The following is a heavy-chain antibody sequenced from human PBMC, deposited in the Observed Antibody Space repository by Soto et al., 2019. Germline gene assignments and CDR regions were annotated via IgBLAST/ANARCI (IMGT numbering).Heavy chain of an antibody. D-gene: IGHD1-26*01. J-gene: IGHJ4*02. V-gene: IGHV3-33*01. CDR2: IWYDGSKK. CDR3: ARDSGSYYSY. CDR1: GFTFSSYG. Sequence: QVQLVESGGGVVQPGRSLRLSCAASGFTFSSYGMHWVRQAPGKGLEWVAVIWYDGSKKYYADSVKGRFTISRDNSKNTLYLQMNSLRAEDTAVYYCARDSGSYYSYWGQGTLVTVSS.